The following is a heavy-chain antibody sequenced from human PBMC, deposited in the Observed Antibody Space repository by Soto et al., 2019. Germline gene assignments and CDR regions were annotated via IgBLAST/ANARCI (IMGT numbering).Heavy chain of an antibody. V-gene: IGHV3-48*02. Sequence: EVQLVESGGGLVQPGGSLRLPCAASGFTFSSYNINWVRQAPGKGLEWLSYLSSSGATIYYSDSVKGRFTISRDSAKNSLFLQMSSLRDEDTAVYYCARSSGSYYPGLDVWGQGTTVTVSS. CDR3: ARSSGSYYPGLDV. D-gene: IGHD3-10*01. J-gene: IGHJ6*02. CDR2: LSSSGATI. CDR1: GFTFSSYN.